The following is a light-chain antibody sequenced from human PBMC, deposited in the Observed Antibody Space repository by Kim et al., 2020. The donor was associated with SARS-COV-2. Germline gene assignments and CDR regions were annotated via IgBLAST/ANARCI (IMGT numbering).Light chain of an antibody. Sequence: SVGDRVSITCRTSQSISSYLKWYQQKPGKAPKLLIFAASSLQRGVSSRFSGSGSGTDFTLTISSLQPEDFASYYCQQTYSTPSRTFGQGTKVDIK. V-gene: IGKV1-39*01. CDR3: QQTYSTPSRT. CDR2: AAS. CDR1: QSISSY. J-gene: IGKJ1*01.